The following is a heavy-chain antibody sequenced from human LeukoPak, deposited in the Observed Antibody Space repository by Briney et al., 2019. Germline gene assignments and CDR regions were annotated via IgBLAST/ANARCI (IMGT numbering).Heavy chain of an antibody. CDR3: ASPYCSSTSCYEAY. D-gene: IGHD2-2*01. J-gene: IGHJ4*02. CDR2: INHSGST. Sequence: SETLSLTCAVYGGSFSGYYWSWIRQPPGKGLEWIGEINHSGSTNYNPSLKSRVTISVDTSKNQFSLKLSSVTAADTAVYYCASPYCSSTSCYEAYWGQGTLVTVSS. CDR1: GGSFSGYY. V-gene: IGHV4-34*01.